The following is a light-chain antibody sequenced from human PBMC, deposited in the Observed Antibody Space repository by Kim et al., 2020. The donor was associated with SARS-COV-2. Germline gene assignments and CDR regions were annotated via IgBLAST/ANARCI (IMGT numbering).Light chain of an antibody. CDR2: RDS. V-gene: IGLV3-9*01. J-gene: IGLJ1*01. Sequence: SYELTQPPSVSVAVGQTARITCGGNNIGSKNVHWHQQKPGQAPVLVIYRDSNRPAGIPERFSGSNSGNTATLTISRAQAGDEADYYCQVWDSSTGVFGTGTKVTVL. CDR3: QVWDSSTGV. CDR1: NIGSKN.